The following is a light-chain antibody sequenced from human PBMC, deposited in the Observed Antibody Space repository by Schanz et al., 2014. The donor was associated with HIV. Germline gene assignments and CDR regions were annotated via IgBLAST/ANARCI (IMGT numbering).Light chain of an antibody. J-gene: IGLJ3*02. CDR2: EDT. CDR3: CSYAGTNTWV. V-gene: IGLV2-23*01. Sequence: QSALTQPASVSGSPGQSITISCTGTSSDVGGYDFVSWYQQHPGKAPKLMIYEDTKRPSGISNRFSGSKSGNTASLTISGXXXEDEAHYYCCSYAGTNTWVFGGGTKLTVL. CDR1: SSDVGGYDF.